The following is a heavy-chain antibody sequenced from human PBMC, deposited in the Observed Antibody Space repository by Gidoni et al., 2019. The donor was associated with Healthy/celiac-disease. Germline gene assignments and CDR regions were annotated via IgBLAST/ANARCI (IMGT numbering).Heavy chain of an antibody. D-gene: IGHD3-16*01. CDR3: ARDYWAGRLGEFSLDY. Sequence: QVQLVQSGAEVKKPGSSVTVSCKASGGTFSSYAISWVRQAPGQGLEWMGGIIPIFGTANYAQKFQGRVTITADESTSTAYMELSSLRSEDTAVYYCARDYWAGRLGEFSLDYWGQGTLVTVSS. J-gene: IGHJ4*02. CDR2: IIPIFGTA. CDR1: GGTFSSYA. V-gene: IGHV1-69*01.